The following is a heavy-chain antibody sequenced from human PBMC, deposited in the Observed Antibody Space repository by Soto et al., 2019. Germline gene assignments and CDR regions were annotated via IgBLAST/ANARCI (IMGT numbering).Heavy chain of an antibody. D-gene: IGHD2-2*01. V-gene: IGHV1-69*13. Sequence: ASVKVSCKASGGTFSSYAISWVRQAPGQGLEWMGGIIPIFGTANYAQKFQGRVTITADESTSTAYMELSSLRSEDTAVYYCASDQYQLLGFDYWGQGTLVTVSS. CDR2: IIPIFGTA. CDR1: GGTFSSYA. CDR3: ASDQYQLLGFDY. J-gene: IGHJ4*02.